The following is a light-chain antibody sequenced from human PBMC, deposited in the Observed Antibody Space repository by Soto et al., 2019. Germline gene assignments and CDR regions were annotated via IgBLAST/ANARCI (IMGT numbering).Light chain of an antibody. CDR3: QHYNNWPRT. J-gene: IGKJ1*01. CDR1: QSVSSN. V-gene: IGKV3-15*01. Sequence: EIVMTQSPATLSVSPGERATLSCRASQSVSSNLAWYQQKPGQAPRLLIYGTSSRATDIPARFSGSRSGTEFTLTISSLQSEDSAVYYCQHYNNWPRTFGQGTKVEIK. CDR2: GTS.